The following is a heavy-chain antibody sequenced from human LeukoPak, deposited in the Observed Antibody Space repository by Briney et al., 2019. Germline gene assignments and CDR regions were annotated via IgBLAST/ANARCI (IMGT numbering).Heavy chain of an antibody. D-gene: IGHD2-2*01. CDR1: GFTFSSYA. Sequence: GGSLRLSCAASGFTFSSYAISWVRQAPGQGLEWMGGIIPIFGTANYAQKFQGRVTITADESTSTAYMELSSLRSEDTAVYYCARAGVPATATGHYFDYWGQGTLVTVSS. J-gene: IGHJ4*02. V-gene: IGHV1-69*01. CDR2: IIPIFGTA. CDR3: ARAGVPATATGHYFDY.